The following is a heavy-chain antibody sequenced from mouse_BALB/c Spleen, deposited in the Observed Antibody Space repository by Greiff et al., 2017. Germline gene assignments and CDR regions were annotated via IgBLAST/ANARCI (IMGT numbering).Heavy chain of an antibody. V-gene: IGHV1S81*02. CDR2: INPSNGGT. CDR3: TRLGLRRPAWFAY. J-gene: IGHJ3*01. D-gene: IGHD2-2*01. CDR1: GYTFTSYY. Sequence: QVHVKQSGAELVKPGASVKLSCKASGYTFTSYYMYWVKQRPGQGLEWIGEINPSNGGTNFNEKFKSKATLTVDKSSSTAYMQLSSLTSEDSAVYYCTRLGLRRPAWFAYWGQGTLVTVSA.